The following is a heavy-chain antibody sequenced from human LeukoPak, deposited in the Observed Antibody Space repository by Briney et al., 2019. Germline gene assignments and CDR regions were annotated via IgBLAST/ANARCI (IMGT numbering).Heavy chain of an antibody. CDR3: ARADNLFDSSGYYWTV. CDR2: IYYSGST. Sequence: SETLSLTCTVSGGSINSNSYYWGWIRQLPGKGLEWIANIYYSGSTSYNPSLRSRVTISVDTSKNQFSLRLTSVTAADTAVYYCARADNLFDSSGYYWTVWGQGTLVTVSS. CDR1: GGSINSNSYY. V-gene: IGHV4-39*07. D-gene: IGHD3-22*01. J-gene: IGHJ4*02.